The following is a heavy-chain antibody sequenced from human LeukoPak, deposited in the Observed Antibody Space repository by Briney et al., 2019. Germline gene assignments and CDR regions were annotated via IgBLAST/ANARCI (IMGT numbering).Heavy chain of an antibody. Sequence: GGSLRLSCAASGFTFSSYAMSWVRQAPGKGLEWVSAISGSSGSTYYADSVKGRFTISRDNSKNTLYLQMNSLRAEDTAVYYCAKAHYYDSSGPFDYWGQGTLVTVSS. CDR2: ISGSSGST. J-gene: IGHJ4*02. V-gene: IGHV3-23*01. CDR1: GFTFSSYA. CDR3: AKAHYYDSSGPFDY. D-gene: IGHD3-22*01.